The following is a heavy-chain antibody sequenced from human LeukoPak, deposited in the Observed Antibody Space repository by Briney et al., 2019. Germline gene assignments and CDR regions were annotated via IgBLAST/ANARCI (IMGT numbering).Heavy chain of an antibody. CDR3: EREWFGESN. CDR2: ISYDGTKT. CDR1: GFTFSGSN. J-gene: IGHJ4*02. Sequence: GGSLRLSCAPSGFTFSGSNMHWVRQSLGRGLEWVALISYDGTKTYYGESVKGRFTVSRDNSKNMLFLQMNSLSAEDTAIYYCEREWFGESNWGQGARVTVSS. D-gene: IGHD3-10*01. V-gene: IGHV3-30*03.